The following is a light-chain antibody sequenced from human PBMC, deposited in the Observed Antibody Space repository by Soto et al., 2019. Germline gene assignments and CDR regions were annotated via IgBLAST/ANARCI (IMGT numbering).Light chain of an antibody. CDR2: GAS. Sequence: EILLTQSPDTLSLSPGGRATLSCRASQSVTTRLAWYQQKPGQPPRLLIYGASSRATGIPDRLSGSGSGTDFPLTIGRLEPEDFAVYYCQQYGSSGTFGHGTQVDIK. CDR3: QQYGSSGT. V-gene: IGKV3-20*01. J-gene: IGKJ1*01. CDR1: QSVTTR.